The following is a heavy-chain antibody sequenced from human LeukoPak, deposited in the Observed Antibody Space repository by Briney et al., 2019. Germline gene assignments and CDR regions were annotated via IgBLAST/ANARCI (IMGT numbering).Heavy chain of an antibody. J-gene: IGHJ3*02. CDR2: ISSSSSYI. V-gene: IGHV3-21*01. D-gene: IGHD6-6*01. CDR3: ARDIAARGAFDI. CDR1: GFTFSSYS. Sequence: WGSLRLSCAASGFTFSSYSMNWVRQAPGQGLEWVSSISSSSSYIYYADSVKGRFTISRDNAKNSLYLQMNSLRAEDTAVYYCARDIAARGAFDIWGQGTMVTVSS.